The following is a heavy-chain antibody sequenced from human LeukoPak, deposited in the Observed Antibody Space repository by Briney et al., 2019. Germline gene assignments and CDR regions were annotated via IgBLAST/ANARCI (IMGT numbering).Heavy chain of an antibody. Sequence: GGSLRLSCAASGFTFSSYAMSWVRQAPGKGLEWVSSISSSSSYIYYADSVKGRFTISRDNAKNSLYLQMNSLRAEDTAVYYCARDRVGDYYDSSGYPFGYWGQGTLVTVSS. V-gene: IGHV3-21*01. D-gene: IGHD3-22*01. CDR2: ISSSSSYI. J-gene: IGHJ4*02. CDR3: ARDRVGDYYDSSGYPFGY. CDR1: GFTFSSYA.